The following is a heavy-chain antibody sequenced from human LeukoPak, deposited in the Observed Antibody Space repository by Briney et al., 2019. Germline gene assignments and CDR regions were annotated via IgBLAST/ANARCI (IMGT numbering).Heavy chain of an antibody. CDR3: ARETQTYYDFWSGTAMDV. D-gene: IGHD3-3*01. V-gene: IGHV4-59*12. CDR2: IYYSGST. CDR1: GGSISSYH. Sequence: PSETLSFTCTVSGGSISSYHWSWIRQSPGKGLEWIGYIYYSGSTNYNPSLKSRITISVDTSKTQFSLKLSSVTAADTAVYYCARETQTYYDFWSGTAMDVWGKGTTVTVSS. J-gene: IGHJ6*04.